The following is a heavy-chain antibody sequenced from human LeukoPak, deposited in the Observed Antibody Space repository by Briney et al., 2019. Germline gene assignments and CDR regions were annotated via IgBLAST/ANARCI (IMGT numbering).Heavy chain of an antibody. CDR1: GYTFTGNH. CDR2: IDPNSGGT. Sequence: ASVKVSCKASGYTFTGNHIHWVRQAPGQGLEWMGWIDPNSGGTNFEQKFQGRVTMTRDTSISTAYMELGRLRSDDTAVYYCARERGISAFDIWGQGTMVTVSS. J-gene: IGHJ3*02. V-gene: IGHV1-2*02. D-gene: IGHD3-16*01. CDR3: ARERGISAFDI.